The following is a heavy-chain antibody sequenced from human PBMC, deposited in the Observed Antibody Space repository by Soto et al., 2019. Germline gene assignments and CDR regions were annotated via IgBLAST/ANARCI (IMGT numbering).Heavy chain of an antibody. Sequence: GESLKISCKGSGYTFTNYWVGWVRQMPGKGLEWMGIIYPGDSDTKYNPSFQGQVTISADKSITTTYLQWSSLKASDTAIYYCAASIFHYGMDVWGQGTTVTVSS. CDR2: IYPGDSDT. J-gene: IGHJ6*02. V-gene: IGHV5-51*01. CDR1: GYTFTNYW. CDR3: AASIFHYGMDV.